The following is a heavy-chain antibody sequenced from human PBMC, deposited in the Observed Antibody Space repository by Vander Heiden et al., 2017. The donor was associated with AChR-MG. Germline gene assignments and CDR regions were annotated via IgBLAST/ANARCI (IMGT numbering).Heavy chain of an antibody. D-gene: IGHD4-17*01. Sequence: QVQLVQSGAEVKKPGSSVKVACKASGGTFSSYAIRGVRQAPGQGPEWMGGIIPIFGTANYAQKFQGRVTITADESTSTAYMELSSLRSEDTAVYYCARPLTVTTSTTDYYYYYMDVWGKGTTVTVSS. CDR3: ARPLTVTTSTTDYYYYYMDV. CDR1: GGTFSSYA. V-gene: IGHV1-69*01. J-gene: IGHJ6*03. CDR2: IIPIFGTA.